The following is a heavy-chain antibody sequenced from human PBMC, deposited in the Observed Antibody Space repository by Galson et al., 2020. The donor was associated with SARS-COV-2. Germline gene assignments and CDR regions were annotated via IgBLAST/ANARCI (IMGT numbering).Heavy chain of an antibody. J-gene: IGHJ6*03. CDR3: ARGFEFPGLTLLRFPYYYLDV. D-gene: IGHD2-15*01. CDR2: IYLCSSPEIYHGGGP. V-gene: IGHV4-34*01. CDR1: GGSFSGYY. Sequence: SETLSLTCPVYGGSFSGYYWTWIRPPPGKGLEWIGEIYLCSSPEIYHGGGPRYNPSPNSQVSLSFDPSKSQFSLKVTSVTAADTAVYFCARGFEFPGLTLLRFPYYYLDVWGKVTTVTVSS.